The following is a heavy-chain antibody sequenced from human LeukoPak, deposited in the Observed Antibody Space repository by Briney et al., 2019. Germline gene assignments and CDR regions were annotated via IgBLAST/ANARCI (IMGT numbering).Heavy chain of an antibody. Sequence: GGSLRLSCAASGFTFSSYAMSWVRQAPGKGLEWVSGISGSGGTTYYADSVKGRITISRDNSKNTVYLQMNSLRAEDTAVYYWAKGRSSGWWGEFDYWGQGTWSPSPQ. CDR3: AKGRSSGWWGEFDY. V-gene: IGHV3-23*01. D-gene: IGHD6-19*01. J-gene: IGHJ4*02. CDR2: ISGSGGTT. CDR1: GFTFSSYA.